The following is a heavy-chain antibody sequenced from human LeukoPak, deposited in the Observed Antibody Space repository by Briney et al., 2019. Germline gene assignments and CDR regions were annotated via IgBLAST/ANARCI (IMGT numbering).Heavy chain of an antibody. J-gene: IGHJ4*02. CDR1: GGSLGTYY. V-gene: IGHV4-4*09. D-gene: IGHD7-27*01. CDR2: INPRGST. CDR3: ARFSPRAMGNYLDF. Sequence: PSETLSLICTVSGGSLGTYYWSWIRQPPGKGLEWIGYINPRGSTYYNPSLKSRVILSLDKSANQFSLNLSSVTAADTAVYYCARFSPRAMGNYLDFWGQGTLVTVSS.